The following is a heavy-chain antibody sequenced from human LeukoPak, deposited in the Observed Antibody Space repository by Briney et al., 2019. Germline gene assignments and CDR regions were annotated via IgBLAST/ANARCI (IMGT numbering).Heavy chain of an antibody. CDR2: IYSGGST. CDR1: GFIVSSKY. D-gene: IGHD1/OR15-1a*01. J-gene: IGHJ4*02. CDR3: AKEGTASKPSDLDY. V-gene: IGHV3-53*05. Sequence: GGSLRLSCAASGFIVSSKYMSWVRQAPGKGLEWAPVIYSGGSTYYAASVKGRFTISRDSSKNTVYLQMNSLRAEDTAVYYCAKEGTASKPSDLDYWGQGTLVTVSS.